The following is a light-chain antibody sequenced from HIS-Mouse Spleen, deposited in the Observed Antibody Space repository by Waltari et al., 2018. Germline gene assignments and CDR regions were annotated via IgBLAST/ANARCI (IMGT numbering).Light chain of an antibody. Sequence: SYELTQPPSVSVSPGQTARITCSGDALPKQYAYWYQQKSGQAPVLVIYEDRQRPSGIPERFSGSSSGTMATLTISGAQVEDEADYYCYSTDSSGNHRVFGGGTKLTVL. CDR1: ALPKQY. V-gene: IGLV3-10*01. CDR2: EDR. J-gene: IGLJ2*01. CDR3: YSTDSSGNHRV.